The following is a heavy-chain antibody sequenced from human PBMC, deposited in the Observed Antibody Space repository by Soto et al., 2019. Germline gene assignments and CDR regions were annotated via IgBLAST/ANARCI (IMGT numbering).Heavy chain of an antibody. D-gene: IGHD3-22*01. CDR1: GYTFTSYG. V-gene: IGHV1-18*01. J-gene: IGHJ4*02. CDR2: IGAYNGTT. CDR3: AREYYYDSSGYTPAFDY. Sequence: GASVKVSCKASGYTFTSYGISWVRQAPGQGLEWMGWIGAYNGTTNYAQKLQGRVTMTTDTSTSTAYMELRSLRSDDTAVHYCAREYYYDSSGYTPAFDYWGQGTLVTVSS.